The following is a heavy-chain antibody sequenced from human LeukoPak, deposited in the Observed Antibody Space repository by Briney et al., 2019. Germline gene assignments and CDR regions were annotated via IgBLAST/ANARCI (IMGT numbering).Heavy chain of an antibody. J-gene: IGHJ4*02. CDR3: ARSLYSGSTTGGFDY. V-gene: IGHV3-23*01. D-gene: IGHD1-26*01. CDR2: ISASGGRT. CDR1: GFAFSSYG. Sequence: GGTLRLSCAASGFAFSSYGMNWVRQAPGKGLEWVSGISASGGRTYYADSVKGRFTTSRDNSKNTMYLQINSLRAEDTALYYCARSLYSGSTTGGFDYWGQGTLVTVSS.